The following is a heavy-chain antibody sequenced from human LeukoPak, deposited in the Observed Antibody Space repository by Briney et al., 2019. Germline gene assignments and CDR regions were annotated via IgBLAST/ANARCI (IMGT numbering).Heavy chain of an antibody. CDR2: ISTSSIYI. V-gene: IGHV3-21*01. CDR1: GFTFSSYT. D-gene: IGHD3-10*02. J-gene: IGHJ6*04. CDR3: AELGITMIGGV. Sequence: GGSLRLSCAASGFTFSSYTMNWVRQAPGKGLEWVSSISTSSIYIYYTDSLKGRFTISRDNARNSLYLQMNSLRAEDTAVYYCAELGITMIGGVWGKGTTVTISS.